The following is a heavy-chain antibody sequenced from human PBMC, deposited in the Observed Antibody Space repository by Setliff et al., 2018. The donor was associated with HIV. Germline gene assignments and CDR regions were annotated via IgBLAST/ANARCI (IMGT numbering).Heavy chain of an antibody. D-gene: IGHD5-12*01. V-gene: IGHV3-7*01. CDR2: IKQDGSEK. CDR3: AKAVGGGYAGYFDY. CDR1: GFTFSSYW. Sequence: PGGSLRLSCAVSGFTFSSYWMSWVRQAPGKGLEWVANIKQDGSEKYYVDSVKGRFTISRDNAKNSVYLQMNNLRAEDTALYYCAKAVGGGYAGYFDYWGQGTLVTVSS. J-gene: IGHJ4*02.